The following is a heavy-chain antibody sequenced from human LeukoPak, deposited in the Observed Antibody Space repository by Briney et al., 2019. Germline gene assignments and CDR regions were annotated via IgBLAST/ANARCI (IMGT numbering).Heavy chain of an antibody. CDR1: GGTFSSYA. V-gene: IGHV1-69*05. D-gene: IGHD6-6*01. CDR2: IIPIFGTA. CDR3: ARDEYSSSSPAGFDP. Sequence: SVKVSCKASGGTFSSYAISWVRQAPGQGLEWMGGIIPIFGTANYAQRFQGRVTITTDESTSTAYMELSSLRSEDTAVYYCARDEYSSSSPAGFDPWGQGTLVTVSS. J-gene: IGHJ5*02.